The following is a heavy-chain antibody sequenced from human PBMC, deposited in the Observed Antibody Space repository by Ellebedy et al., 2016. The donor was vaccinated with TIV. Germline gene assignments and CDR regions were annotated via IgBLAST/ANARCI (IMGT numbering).Heavy chain of an antibody. Sequence: GESLKISCEASGFTFSSYWMSWVRLAPGKGLEWVANVNEDGSEEHYVDSVKGRFTISRDNDKNSLYLHMDSLRAEDTAIYYCARYSSSWYFWGQGTLVTVSS. CDR2: VNEDGSEE. D-gene: IGHD6-13*01. CDR3: ARYSSSWYF. V-gene: IGHV3-7*01. CDR1: GFTFSSYW. J-gene: IGHJ4*02.